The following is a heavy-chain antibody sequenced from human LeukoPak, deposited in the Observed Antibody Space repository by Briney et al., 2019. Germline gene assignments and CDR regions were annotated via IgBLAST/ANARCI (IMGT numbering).Heavy chain of an antibody. CDR2: IDWDDDK. V-gene: IGHV2-70*11. CDR3: ARIHGEMATM. CDR1: GDSISGVY. J-gene: IGHJ4*02. Sequence: TLSLTCTVSGDSISGVYWSWIRQPPGKALEWLARIDWDDDKYYSTSLKTRLTISKDTSKNQVVLTMTNMDPVDTATYYCARIHGEMATMWGQGTLVTVSS. D-gene: IGHD3-10*01.